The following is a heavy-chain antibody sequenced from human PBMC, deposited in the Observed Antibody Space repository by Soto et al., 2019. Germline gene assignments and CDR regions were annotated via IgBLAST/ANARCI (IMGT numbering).Heavy chain of an antibody. D-gene: IGHD2-15*01. CDR1: GVSISSYY. J-gene: IGHJ4*02. Sequence: QVQLQESGPGLVKPSETLSLTSTVSGVSISSYYWSWIRQPPGKGLEWIGYSYYSGSTNYNPYLKCRVTISVDTSKNQFSMKLSSGTAADTAVYSCATRYGGSFDYWGQGTMVTVSS. CDR2: SYYSGST. CDR3: ATRYGGSFDY. V-gene: IGHV4-59*08.